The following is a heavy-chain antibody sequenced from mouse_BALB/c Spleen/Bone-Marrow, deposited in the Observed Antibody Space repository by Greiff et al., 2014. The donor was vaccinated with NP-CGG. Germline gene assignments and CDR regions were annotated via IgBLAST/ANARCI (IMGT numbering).Heavy chain of an antibody. CDR2: IYPGDGDT. V-gene: IGHV1-80*01. J-gene: IGHJ3*01. Sequence: QVQLKQSGVELVRPGSSVKISCKASGYAFSSYWMNWVRQRPGQGLEWIGQIYPGDGDTNYNGKFKGKATLTADRSSSTAYMQLSSLTSEDSAVYFCARTPWFAYWGQGTLVTVSA. CDR1: GYAFSSYW. CDR3: ARTPWFAY.